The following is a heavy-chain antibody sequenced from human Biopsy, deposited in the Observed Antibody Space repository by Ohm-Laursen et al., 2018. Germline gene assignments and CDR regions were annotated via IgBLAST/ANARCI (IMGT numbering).Heavy chain of an antibody. J-gene: IGHJ3*02. V-gene: IGHV1-8*01. CDR2: MNPKSGDT. CDR3: ARGRLSGTRRAVDI. Sequence: GASVKVSCKTSGYAFINYDIHWVRQASGQGLEWMGWMNPKSGDTGYAHKFQGRVTMARNASISTANMEMSSLRSEDTAVYYCARGRLSGTRRAVDIWGQGTMVTVSS. CDR1: GYAFINYD. D-gene: IGHD1-7*01.